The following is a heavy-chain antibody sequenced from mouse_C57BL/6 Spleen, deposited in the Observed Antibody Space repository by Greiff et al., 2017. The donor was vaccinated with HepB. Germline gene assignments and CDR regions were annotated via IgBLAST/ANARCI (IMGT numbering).Heavy chain of an antibody. J-gene: IGHJ4*01. CDR1: GYTFTSYW. D-gene: IGHD2-4*01. Sequence: VQLQQPGAELVKPGASVKLSCKASGYTFTSYWMHWVKQRPGRGLEWIGRIDPNSGGTKYNEKFKSKATLTVDKPSSTAYMQLSSLTSEDSAVYYCARSEGYDYDGGSYYAMDYWGQGTSVTVSS. CDR3: ARSEGYDYDGGSYYAMDY. CDR2: IDPNSGGT. V-gene: IGHV1-72*01.